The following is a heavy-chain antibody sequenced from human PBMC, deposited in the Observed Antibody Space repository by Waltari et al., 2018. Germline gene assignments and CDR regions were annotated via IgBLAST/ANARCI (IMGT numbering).Heavy chain of an antibody. CDR3: AKAIAAAVPPHFDY. Sequence: EVQLVESGGGLVQPGGSLRLSCAASGFTFSSYAMSWVRQAPGQGLEWVSGISGSGGSTYYAESVKGRLTISRDNSKNTLYLQMNSLRAEDTAVYYWAKAIAAAVPPHFDYWGQGTLVTVSS. CDR2: ISGSGGST. D-gene: IGHD6-13*01. J-gene: IGHJ4*02. CDR1: GFTFSSYA. V-gene: IGHV3-23*04.